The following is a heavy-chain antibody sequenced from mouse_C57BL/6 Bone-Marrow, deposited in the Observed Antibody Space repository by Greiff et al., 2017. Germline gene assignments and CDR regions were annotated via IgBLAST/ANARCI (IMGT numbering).Heavy chain of an antibody. CDR2: IHPNSGST. V-gene: IGHV1-64*01. J-gene: IGHJ4*01. CDR3: ARKDLLYYYSMDY. Sequence: QVQLQQPGAELVKPGASVKLSCKASGYTFTSYWMHWVKQRPGQGLEWIGMIHPNSGSTNYNEKFKSKATLTVDKSSSTAYMQLSSLTSEDSAVYYGARKDLLYYYSMDYWGQGTSVTVSS. CDR1: GYTFTSYW.